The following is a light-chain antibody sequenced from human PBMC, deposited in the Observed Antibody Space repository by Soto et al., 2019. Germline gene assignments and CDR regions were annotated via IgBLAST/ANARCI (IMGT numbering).Light chain of an antibody. V-gene: IGLV1-47*01. CDR2: RNN. CDR3: AAWDDSLSGYVV. Sequence: QPVLTQPPSASGTPGRRVTISCSGSSSNIGSNYVYWYQQPPGTAPKLLIYRNNQRPSGVPDRFSGSKSGTSASLAISGLRSEDEADYYCAAWDDSLSGYVVFGGGTKVTVL. J-gene: IGLJ2*01. CDR1: SSNIGSNY.